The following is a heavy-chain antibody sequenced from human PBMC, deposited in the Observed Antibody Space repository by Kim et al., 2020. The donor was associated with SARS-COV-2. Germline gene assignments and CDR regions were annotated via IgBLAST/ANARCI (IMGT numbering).Heavy chain of an antibody. J-gene: IGHJ6*02. CDR2: ISTSTNYI. D-gene: IGHD1-26*01. CDR1: GFTLVTYG. Sequence: GGSLRLSCAASGFTLVTYGMNWVRQAPGKGLEWISSISTSTNYIFYAESVRGRFTISRDDATNSLHLQMTSLRAEDTAVYYCTRETPRLLLSGRFYYYPMDVWGHGTTVTVSS. CDR3: TRETPRLLLSGRFYYYPMDV. V-gene: IGHV3-21*01.